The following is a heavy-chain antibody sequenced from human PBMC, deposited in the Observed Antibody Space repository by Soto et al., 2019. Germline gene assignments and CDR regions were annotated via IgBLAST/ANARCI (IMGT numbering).Heavy chain of an antibody. CDR2: ISVIDDKT. D-gene: IGHD1-20*01. CDR1: GFTFNSYY. J-gene: IGHJ6*02. Sequence: PGGSLRLSCVASGFTFNSYYMTWVRQAPGKGLEWVSTISVIDDKTHYAKSVKGRYTISRDSSKNTVYLQMNSLTVDDTAVYYGANLPVTAYYGMDVWGQGTTVTVSS. V-gene: IGHV3-23*01. CDR3: ANLPVTAYYGMDV.